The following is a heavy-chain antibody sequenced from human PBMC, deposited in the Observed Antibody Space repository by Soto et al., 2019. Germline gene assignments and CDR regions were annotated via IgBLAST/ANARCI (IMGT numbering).Heavy chain of an antibody. CDR3: ASGVVVAATSSWFDP. D-gene: IGHD2-15*01. CDR2: IYYSGST. V-gene: IGHV4-30-4*01. J-gene: IGHJ5*02. CDR1: GGSISSGDYY. Sequence: SETLSLTCTVSGGSISSGDYYWSWIRQPPGKGLEWIGYIYYSGSTYYNPSLKSRVTISVDTSKNQFSLKLSSVTAADTAVYYCASGVVVAATSSWFDPWGQGTLVTVSS.